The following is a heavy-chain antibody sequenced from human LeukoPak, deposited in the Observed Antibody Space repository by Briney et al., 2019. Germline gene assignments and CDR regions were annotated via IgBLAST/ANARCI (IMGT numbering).Heavy chain of an antibody. CDR2: ISYDGSNK. CDR1: GFTFSSHG. CDR3: ARDGADYDFWSGPGN. Sequence: PGRSLRLSCAASGFTFSSHGMHWVRQAPGKGLEWVAVISYDGSNKYYADSVKGRFTISRDNSKNTLYLQMNSLRAEDTAVYYCARDGADYDFWSGPGNWGQGTLVTVSS. D-gene: IGHD3-3*01. V-gene: IGHV3-30*03. J-gene: IGHJ4*02.